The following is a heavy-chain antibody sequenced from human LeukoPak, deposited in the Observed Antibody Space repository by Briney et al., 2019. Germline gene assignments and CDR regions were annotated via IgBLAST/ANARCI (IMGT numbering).Heavy chain of an antibody. J-gene: IGHJ5*02. CDR1: GGSISSSSHY. CDR2: IYYSGNT. CDR3: ARGIVVVVAATPYNWFDP. Sequence: PSETLSLTCSVSGGSISSSSHYWGWIRQPPGQGLEWIGSIYYSGNTYYNPSLKSRVTISVDTSKNQFSLKLSSVTAADTAVYYCARGIVVVVAATPYNWFDPWGQGTLVTASS. D-gene: IGHD2-15*01. V-gene: IGHV4-39*01.